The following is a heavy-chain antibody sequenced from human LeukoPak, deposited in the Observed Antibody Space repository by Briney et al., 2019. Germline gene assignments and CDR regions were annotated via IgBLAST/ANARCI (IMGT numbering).Heavy chain of an antibody. V-gene: IGHV3-21*04. CDR2: ISSSSSYI. J-gene: IGHJ4*02. D-gene: IGHD6-19*01. CDR3: AKDLGGYSSGWYYFDY. CDR1: GFTFSSYS. Sequence: GGSLRLSCAASGFTFSSYSMNWVRQAPGKGLEWVSSISSSSSYIYSADSVKGRFTISRDDAKNSLYLQMNSLRAEDTAVYYCAKDLGGYSSGWYYFDYWGQGTLVTVSS.